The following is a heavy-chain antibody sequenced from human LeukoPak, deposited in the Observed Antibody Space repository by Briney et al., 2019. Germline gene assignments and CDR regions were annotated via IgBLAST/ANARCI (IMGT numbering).Heavy chain of an antibody. V-gene: IGHV3-48*01. D-gene: IGHD2-8*01. J-gene: IGHJ4*02. CDR1: GFTFSSYS. CDR2: ISSDSSTI. CDR3: AKCIVLMVYASSFDY. Sequence: GGSLRLSCAASGFTFSSYSMNWVRQAPGKGLEWVSYISSDSSTIYYADSVKGRFTISRDNSKNTLYLQMNSLRAEDTAVYYCAKCIVLMVYASSFDYWGQGTLVTVSS.